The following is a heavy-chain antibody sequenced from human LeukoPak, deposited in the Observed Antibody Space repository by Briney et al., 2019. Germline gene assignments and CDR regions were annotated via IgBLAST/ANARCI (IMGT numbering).Heavy chain of an antibody. CDR1: GRSISSGGYY. D-gene: IGHD3-10*01. V-gene: IGHV4-31*03. CDR3: ARSITMVRGVIPYYFDY. CDR2: IYYSGST. Sequence: SETLSLTYPVSGRSISSGGYYWSWIRQHPGKGLQWYGYIYYSGSTYYNPSLKSRVTISLDTSKNQFSLKLSSVTAADTAVYYCARSITMVRGVIPYYFDYWGQGTLVTVSS. J-gene: IGHJ4*02.